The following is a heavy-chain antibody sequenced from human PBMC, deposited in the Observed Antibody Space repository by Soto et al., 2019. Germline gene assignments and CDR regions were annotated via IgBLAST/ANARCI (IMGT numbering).Heavy chain of an antibody. Sequence: PSQALSLTCPFSYGSIRGHYLSLILQTPRKGLECIGYMYNTGSSVYNPSFKSRVTISVDTSKNQFSLKLNSVTAADTAVYYCARDLWGYCGTDCYPLDVWGQGTTVTVSS. V-gene: IGHV4-59*11. D-gene: IGHD2-21*02. CDR2: MYNTGSS. CDR3: ARDLWGYCGTDCYPLDV. J-gene: IGHJ6*02. CDR1: YGSIRGHY.